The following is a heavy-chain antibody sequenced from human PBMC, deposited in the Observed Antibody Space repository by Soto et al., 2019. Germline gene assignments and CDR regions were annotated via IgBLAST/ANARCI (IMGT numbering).Heavy chain of an antibody. J-gene: IGHJ5*02. Sequence: QVQLVQSGAEVKKPGSSVKVSCKASGGTFSSYAISWVRQAPGQGLEWMGGIIPIFGTANYAQKFQGRVTITADESTSTAYMELSSQRSEDTAVYYCARADSSSWYSHWFDPWGQGTLVTVSS. CDR1: GGTFSSYA. CDR2: IIPIFGTA. D-gene: IGHD6-13*01. CDR3: ARADSSSWYSHWFDP. V-gene: IGHV1-69*01.